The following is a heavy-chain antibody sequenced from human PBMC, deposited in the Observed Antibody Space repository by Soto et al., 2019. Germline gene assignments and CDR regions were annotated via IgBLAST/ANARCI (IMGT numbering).Heavy chain of an antibody. D-gene: IGHD2-2*01. J-gene: IGHJ4*02. Sequence: QITLKESGPTLLKPTQTLTLTCTFSGFSLSTSGVGVGWFRQPPGKTLEWLALIYWDDDKRYSSSLKSRLTITKDTSKNQVILTMTNMDPVDTATYYCAHIHPSREYQLLPFDYWGQGTLVTVSS. CDR3: AHIHPSREYQLLPFDY. V-gene: IGHV2-5*02. CDR2: IYWDDDK. CDR1: GFSLSTSGVG.